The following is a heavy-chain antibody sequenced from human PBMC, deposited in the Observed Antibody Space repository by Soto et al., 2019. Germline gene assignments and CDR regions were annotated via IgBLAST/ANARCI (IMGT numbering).Heavy chain of an antibody. J-gene: IGHJ6*02. CDR2: ISYDGSNK. D-gene: IGHD6-19*01. Sequence: QVQLVESGGGVVQPGRSLRLSCAASGFTFSSYAMHWVRQAPVKGLEWVAVISYDGSNKYYADSVKGRFTISRDNSKNTLYLQMNSLRAEDTAVYYCARDSSIAVAGTGYYYGMDVWGQGTTVTVSS. CDR3: ARDSSIAVAGTGYYYGMDV. V-gene: IGHV3-30-3*01. CDR1: GFTFSSYA.